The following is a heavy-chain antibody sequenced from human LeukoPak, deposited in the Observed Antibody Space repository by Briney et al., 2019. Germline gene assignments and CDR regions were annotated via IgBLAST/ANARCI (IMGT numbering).Heavy chain of an antibody. CDR3: ARQGYADFSSRPFDY. CDR1: RGSISSSGYY. CDR2: IYYSGST. V-gene: IGHV4-39*01. Sequence: SETLSLTCTLSRGSISSSGYYWGWIRQPPGKGLEWIGSIYYSGSTYYNPSLKSRVTISVDTSKNQFSLRLSSVTAADTAMYFCARQGYADFSSRPFDYWGQGTLVTVSS. J-gene: IGHJ4*02. D-gene: IGHD4-17*01.